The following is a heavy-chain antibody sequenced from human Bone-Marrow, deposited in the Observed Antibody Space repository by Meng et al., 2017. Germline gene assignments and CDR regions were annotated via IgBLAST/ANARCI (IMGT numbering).Heavy chain of an antibody. Sequence: QVQPQQGGAGLLKPSETLSLTCAVYGGSISGYYWSWIRQPPGKGLEWIGEINHSGSTNYNPSLKSRVTISVDTSKNQFSLKLSSVTAADTAVYYCARGYGIVGANLGLYYFDYWGQGTLVTVSS. CDR2: INHSGST. V-gene: IGHV4-34*01. D-gene: IGHD1-26*01. J-gene: IGHJ4*02. CDR1: GGSISGYY. CDR3: ARGYGIVGANLGLYYFDY.